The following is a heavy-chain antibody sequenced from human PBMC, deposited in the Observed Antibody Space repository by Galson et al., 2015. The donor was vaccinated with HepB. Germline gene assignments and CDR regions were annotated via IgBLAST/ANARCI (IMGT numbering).Heavy chain of an antibody. CDR2: IRYDGSNK. J-gene: IGHJ4*02. Sequence: SLRLSCAASGFTFSSYGMHWVRQAPGKGLEWVAFIRYDGSNKYYADSVKGRFTISRDNSKNTLYLQMNSLRAEDTAVYYCAKGQGSSWLKGTIDYWGQGTLVTVSS. V-gene: IGHV3-30*02. CDR3: AKGQGSSWLKGTIDY. D-gene: IGHD6-13*01. CDR1: GFTFSSYG.